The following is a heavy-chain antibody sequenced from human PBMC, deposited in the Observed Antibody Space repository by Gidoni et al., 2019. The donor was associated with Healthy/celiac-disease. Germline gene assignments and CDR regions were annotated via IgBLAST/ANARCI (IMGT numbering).Heavy chain of an antibody. V-gene: IGHV3-30-3*01. CDR2: ISYDGSNK. CDR1: GFTFSSYA. CDR3: ARERGRGYCSSTSCGGGWFDP. Sequence: QVQLVESGGGVVQPGRSLRLSCAASGFTFSSYAMHWVRQAPGKGLEWVAVISYDGSNKYYADNSKNTLYLQMNSLRAEDTAVYYCARERGRGYCSSTSCGGGWFDPWGQGTLVTVSS. D-gene: IGHD2-2*01. J-gene: IGHJ5*02.